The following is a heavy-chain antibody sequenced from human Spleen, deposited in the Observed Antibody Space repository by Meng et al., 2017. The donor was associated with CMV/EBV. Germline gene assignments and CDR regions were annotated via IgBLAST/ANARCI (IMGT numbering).Heavy chain of an antibody. CDR3: AREAGDDYYYGMDV. D-gene: IGHD4-17*01. J-gene: IGHJ6*02. V-gene: IGHV3-30*04. CDR2: ISNDGGNK. Sequence: GGSLRLSCAASGFTFSSYAMHWVRQAPGRGLESVALISNDGGNKYYAGSVKGRFTISRDNSQNTLYLQMSSLGPEDTAVYYCAREAGDDYYYGMDVWGQGTTVTVSS. CDR1: GFTFSSYA.